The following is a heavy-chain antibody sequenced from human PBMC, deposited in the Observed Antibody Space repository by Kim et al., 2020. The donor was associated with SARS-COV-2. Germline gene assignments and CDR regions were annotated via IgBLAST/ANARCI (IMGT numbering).Heavy chain of an antibody. Sequence: PSLRTQITRAVDRSKNQFSLKLSSVTAADTAVYYCARAGIAAADGFNFDYWGQGTLVTVSS. CDR3: ARAGIAAADGFNFDY. J-gene: IGHJ4*02. D-gene: IGHD6-13*01. V-gene: IGHV4-30-2*01.